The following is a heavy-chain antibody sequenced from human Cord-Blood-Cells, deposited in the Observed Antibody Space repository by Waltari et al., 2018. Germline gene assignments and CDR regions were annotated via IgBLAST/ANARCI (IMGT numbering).Heavy chain of an antibody. Sequence: QLQLQESGPGLVKPSETLSLTCTVSGCSFSSSSYYWGWIRQPPGKGLEWIGSIYYSGSTYYNPSLKSRVTISVDTSKNQFSLKLSSVTAADTAVYYCARLGSYYAFDIWGQGTMVTVSS. CDR1: GCSFSSSSYY. D-gene: IGHD1-26*01. J-gene: IGHJ3*02. V-gene: IGHV4-39*01. CDR2: IYYSGST. CDR3: ARLGSYYAFDI.